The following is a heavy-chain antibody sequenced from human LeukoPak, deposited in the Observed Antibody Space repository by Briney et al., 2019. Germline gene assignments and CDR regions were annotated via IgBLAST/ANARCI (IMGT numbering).Heavy chain of an antibody. CDR1: GFTFRTYT. CDR2: ISYDGYYK. Sequence: PGGSLRLSCAASGFTFRTYTMHWVRQAPGKGLEWVASISYDGYYKYYAESVKGPFIISRDNSKNTLYLQMNSLRPEDTALYYCAKDLHGSGSFDYWGQGTLVTVSS. D-gene: IGHD3-10*01. CDR3: AKDLHGSGSFDY. J-gene: IGHJ4*02. V-gene: IGHV3-30-3*01.